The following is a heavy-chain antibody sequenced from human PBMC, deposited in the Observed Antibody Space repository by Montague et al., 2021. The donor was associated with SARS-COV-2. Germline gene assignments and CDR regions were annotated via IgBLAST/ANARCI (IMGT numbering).Heavy chain of an antibody. V-gene: IGHV4-34*01. CDR2: INLSGST. CDR1: GSSFTGSY. Sequence: SETLSLTCAVYGSSFTGSYRRCTRLHPGNGLESYAEINLSGSTNYNPSLTRRVTISVDTSKNQFSLKLSSVTAADTAVYYCSRVRAVPAAMRIFSFGRSYYGMDVWGQGTTVTGSS. J-gene: IGHJ6*02. D-gene: IGHD2-2*01. CDR3: SRVRAVPAAMRIFSFGRSYYGMDV.